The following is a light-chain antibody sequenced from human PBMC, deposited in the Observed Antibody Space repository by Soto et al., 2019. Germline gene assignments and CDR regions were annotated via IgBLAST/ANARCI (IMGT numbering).Light chain of an antibody. CDR3: QSYDSSNHVV. J-gene: IGLJ2*01. CDR1: SGSIASNY. Sequence: NFMLTQPHSVSDYPGKTVTISCTRSSGSIASNYVQWYQQRPGSAPTTVIYEDNQRPSGVPDRFSGSIDSSSNSASLTISGLKTEDEADYYCQSYDSSNHVVFGGGTKLTVL. CDR2: EDN. V-gene: IGLV6-57*04.